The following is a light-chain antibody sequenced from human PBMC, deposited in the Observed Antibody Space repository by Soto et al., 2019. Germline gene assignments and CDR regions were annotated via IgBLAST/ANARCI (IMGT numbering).Light chain of an antibody. V-gene: IGKV3-20*01. J-gene: IGKJ1*01. Sequence: EIVMTQSPATLSVSPGERATLSCRASQSVSSNLAWYQQKPGQVPRLLIYGATSRATGIPDRFSGSGSGTDFTLTISRLEPEDFAVYYCQQYGTSAGTFGQGAKVDIK. CDR1: QSVSSN. CDR3: QQYGTSAGT. CDR2: GAT.